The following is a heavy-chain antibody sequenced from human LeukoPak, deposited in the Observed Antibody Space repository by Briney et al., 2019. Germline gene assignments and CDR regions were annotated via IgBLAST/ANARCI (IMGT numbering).Heavy chain of an antibody. V-gene: IGHV1-46*03. J-gene: IGHJ5*02. D-gene: IGHD3-3*01. CDR1: GYTFTSYY. Sequence: ASVKVSCKASGYTFTSYYMHWVRQAPGQGLEWMGIINPSGGSTSYAQKFQGRVTMTRDTSTSTVYMELSSLRSEDTAVYYCGRDWRVHYDFCSGYYRDEVCFDPWGQGTLVTVSS. CDR2: INPSGGST. CDR3: GRDWRVHYDFCSGYYRDEVCFDP.